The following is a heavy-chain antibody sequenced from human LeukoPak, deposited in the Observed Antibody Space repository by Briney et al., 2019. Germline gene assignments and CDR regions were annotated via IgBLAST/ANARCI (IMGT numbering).Heavy chain of an antibody. CDR1: GFTFSSFG. Sequence: PGGSLRLSCAASGFTFSSFGMTWVRQAPGKGLEWVSAISDNGGSIFYADSVKGRFTISRDNAKNSLYLQMNSLRAEDTAVYYCARDQHPGAVADWFDPWGQGTLVTVSS. J-gene: IGHJ5*02. V-gene: IGHV3-21*01. CDR2: ISDNGGSI. CDR3: ARDQHPGAVADWFDP. D-gene: IGHD6-19*01.